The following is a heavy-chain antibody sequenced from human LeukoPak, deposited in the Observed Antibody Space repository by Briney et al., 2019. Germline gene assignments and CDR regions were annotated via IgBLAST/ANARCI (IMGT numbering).Heavy chain of an antibody. Sequence: SETLSLTSTVSGGSISSGGYYWSWIRQHPGKGLEWIGYIYYSGSTYYNPSLKSRVTISVDTSKNQFSLKLSSVTAADTAVYYCARGALYYYDSSGYSDAFDIWGQGTMVTVSS. D-gene: IGHD3-22*01. J-gene: IGHJ3*02. CDR2: IYYSGST. CDR3: ARGALYYYDSSGYSDAFDI. V-gene: IGHV4-31*03. CDR1: GGSISSGGYY.